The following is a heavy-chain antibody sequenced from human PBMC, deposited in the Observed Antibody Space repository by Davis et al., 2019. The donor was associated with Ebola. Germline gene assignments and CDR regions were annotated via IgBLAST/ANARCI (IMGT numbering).Heavy chain of an antibody. J-gene: IGHJ6*02. CDR1: GYTFTSYG. CDR3: ARGYCSSTSCYMDYYYGMDV. D-gene: IGHD2-2*02. V-gene: IGHV1-18*01. CDR2: ISAYNGNT. Sequence: ASVKVSCKASGYTFTSYGISWLRQAPGQGLEWMGWISAYNGNTNYAQKLQGRVTITADKSTSTAYMELSSLRSEDTAVYYCARGYCSSTSCYMDYYYGMDVWGQGTTVTVSS.